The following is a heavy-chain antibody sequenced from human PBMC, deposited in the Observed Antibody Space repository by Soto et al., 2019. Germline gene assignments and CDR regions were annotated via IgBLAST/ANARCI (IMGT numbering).Heavy chain of an antibody. CDR1: GFSLSTSGVG. V-gene: IGHV2-5*02. CDR3: AHRQGLGGIVVTNWFDP. CDR2: IYWDDDK. D-gene: IGHD3-22*01. Sequence: QITLKESGPTLVKPTQTLTLTCTFSGFSLSTSGVGVGWIRQPPGKALEWLALIYWDDDKRYSPSLKSRLTIPKDPSKNQVVLTMTNMDPVDTATYYCAHRQGLGGIVVTNWFDPWGQGTLVTVSS. J-gene: IGHJ5*02.